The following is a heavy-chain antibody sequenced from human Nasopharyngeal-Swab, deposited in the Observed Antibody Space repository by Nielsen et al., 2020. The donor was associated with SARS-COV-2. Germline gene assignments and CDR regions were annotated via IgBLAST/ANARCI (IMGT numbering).Heavy chain of an antibody. CDR1: GDSVSSNSAS. J-gene: IGHJ4*02. CDR3: ARGTGPTYYFDY. Sequence: QTLSLTCAISGDSVSSNSASCNWFRQSPSRGLEWLGRTYYRSKWYNDYAVSVKSRITINPDTSKNQFSLQLNSVTPEDTAVYYCARGTGPTYYFDYWGQGTLVTVSS. D-gene: IGHD1-1*01. CDR2: TYYRSKWYN. V-gene: IGHV6-1*01.